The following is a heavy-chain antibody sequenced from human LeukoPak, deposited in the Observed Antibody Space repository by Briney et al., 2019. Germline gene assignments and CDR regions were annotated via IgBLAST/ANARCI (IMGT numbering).Heavy chain of an antibody. Sequence: TSETLSLTCTVSGGSISTYYWSWVRLPPGKGLEWIGYIYNSGSTKYNPSLKSRVTVSVDTSKNQLSLKLSSVTAADTAAYYCARARPDTAMAVDYWGQGTLVTVSS. D-gene: IGHD5-18*01. J-gene: IGHJ4*02. V-gene: IGHV4-59*01. CDR1: GGSISTYY. CDR2: IYNSGST. CDR3: ARARPDTAMAVDY.